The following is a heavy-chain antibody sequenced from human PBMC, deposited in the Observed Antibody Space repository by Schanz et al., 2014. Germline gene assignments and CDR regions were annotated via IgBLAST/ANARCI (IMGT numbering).Heavy chain of an antibody. CDR1: GFTFRNYW. CDR3: ASARCFTCPDYWFAP. V-gene: IGHV3-7*01. D-gene: IGHD3-16*01. Sequence: EVQLVESGGGLVQPGESLTISCAASGFTFRNYWMTWIRQAPGKGLEWVANIQDDGSNKNYMDAVKGRFTVSRDNAKNSVLLRMNSLRVEDTAVYYCASARCFTCPDYWFAPWGQGTLVTVSS. CDR2: IQDDGSNK. J-gene: IGHJ5*02.